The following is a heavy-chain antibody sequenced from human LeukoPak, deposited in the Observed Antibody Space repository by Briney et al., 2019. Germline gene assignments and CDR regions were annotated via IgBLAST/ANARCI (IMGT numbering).Heavy chain of an antibody. D-gene: IGHD1-26*01. CDR2: ISSGTRTI. Sequence: HPGRSLRLSCAASGFTFSTYSMNWVRQSPGKGLEWVSYISSGTRTIYYADSVKGRFTISRDNAKNSLYLQMNSLRADDTAVYYCARDRVSYSGSYSVDYWGQGTLVTVSS. J-gene: IGHJ4*02. CDR1: GFTFSTYS. CDR3: ARDRVSYSGSYSVDY. V-gene: IGHV3-48*01.